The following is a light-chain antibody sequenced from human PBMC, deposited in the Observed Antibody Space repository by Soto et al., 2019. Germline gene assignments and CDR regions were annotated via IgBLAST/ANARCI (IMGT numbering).Light chain of an antibody. CDR3: QQYSGYPT. V-gene: IGKV1D-16*01. J-gene: IGKJ4*01. CDR2: GAS. Sequence: DIQMTQSPSSLSASVGDRVTITCRASQGVGTLLTWYQQKPEKPPKFLIYGASNLQRGVPSRFSGSGSGTDFTLTISSLQPEDFATYYCQQYSGYPTFGGGTKVEIK. CDR1: QGVGTL.